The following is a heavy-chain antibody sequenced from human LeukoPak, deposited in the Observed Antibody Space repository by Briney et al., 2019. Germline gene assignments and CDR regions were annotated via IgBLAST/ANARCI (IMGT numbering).Heavy chain of an antibody. J-gene: IGHJ4*02. V-gene: IGHV3-9*01. D-gene: IGHD2-2*01. CDR1: GFTFDDYA. Sequence: GGSLRLSCAASGFTFDDYAMHWVRQAPGKGLEWVSGISWNSGSIGYADSVKGRFTISRDNAKNSLYLQMNSLRAEDTAVYYCARGGPYCSSTSCRPNDWGQGTLVTVSS. CDR3: ARGGPYCSSTSCRPND. CDR2: ISWNSGSI.